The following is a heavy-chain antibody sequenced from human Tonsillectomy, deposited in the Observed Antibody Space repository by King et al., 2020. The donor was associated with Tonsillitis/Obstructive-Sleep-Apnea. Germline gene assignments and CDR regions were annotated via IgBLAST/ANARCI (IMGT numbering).Heavy chain of an antibody. Sequence: VQLVESGGGLVQPGGSLRLSCAASGFTFSDHYMDWVRQAPGKGLEWVGRTRNKANSYTTEYAASVKGRFTISRDDSKNSLYLQMNSLKTEDTAVYYWACREGGNSQNFDYWGQGTLVTVSS. V-gene: IGHV3-72*01. D-gene: IGHD4-23*01. CDR3: ACREGGNSQNFDY. J-gene: IGHJ4*02. CDR2: TRNKANSYTT. CDR1: GFTFSDHY.